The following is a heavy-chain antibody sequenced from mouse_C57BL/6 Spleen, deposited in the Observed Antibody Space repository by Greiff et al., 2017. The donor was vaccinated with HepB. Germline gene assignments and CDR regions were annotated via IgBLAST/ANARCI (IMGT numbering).Heavy chain of an antibody. V-gene: IGHV1-54*01. CDR1: GYAFTNYL. CDR2: INPGSGGT. Sequence: VQLVESGAELVRPGTSVKVSCKASGYAFTNYLIEWVKQRPGQGLEWIGVINPGSGGTNYNEKFKGKATLTADKSSSTSYMHLSSLTSEDSAVYFCAIDSNFDYWGQGTTLTVSS. D-gene: IGHD2-5*01. J-gene: IGHJ2*01. CDR3: AIDSNFDY.